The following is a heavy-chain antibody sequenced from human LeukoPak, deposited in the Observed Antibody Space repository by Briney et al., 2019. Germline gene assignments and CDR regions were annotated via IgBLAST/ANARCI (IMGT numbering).Heavy chain of an antibody. CDR3: ARANFYGSGKKDLDY. Sequence: ASVKVSCKASGYTFTTYDINWVRQATGQGLEWMGWMNPNSGNTGYAQKFQGRVTMTRNTSMSTAYMELNSLRSEDTAVYYCARANFYGSGKKDLDYWGQGTLVTVSS. V-gene: IGHV1-8*01. CDR1: GYTFTTYD. J-gene: IGHJ4*02. CDR2: MNPNSGNT. D-gene: IGHD3-10*01.